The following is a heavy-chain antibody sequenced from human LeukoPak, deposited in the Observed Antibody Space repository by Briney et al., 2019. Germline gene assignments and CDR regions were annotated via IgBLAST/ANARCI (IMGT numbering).Heavy chain of an antibody. CDR3: AREGTTQTGFDY. D-gene: IGHD2-15*01. Sequence: SVKVSCKASGGTFSSYAISWVRQAPGQGLEWMGGIIPIFGTANYAQKFQGRVTITTDESTSTAYMELSSLRSEDTAVYYCAREGTTQTGFDYWGQGTLVTVSS. CDR1: GGTFSSYA. V-gene: IGHV1-69*05. J-gene: IGHJ4*02. CDR2: IIPIFGTA.